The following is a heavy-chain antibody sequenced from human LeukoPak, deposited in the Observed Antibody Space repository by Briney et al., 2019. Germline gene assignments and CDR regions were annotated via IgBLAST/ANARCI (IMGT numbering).Heavy chain of an antibody. CDR1: GFTFSSYA. CDR2: ISSNGGST. D-gene: IGHD5-24*01. CDR3: ARDKSTRDGYNPDFDY. V-gene: IGHV3-64*01. J-gene: IGHJ4*02. Sequence: GGSLRLSCAASGFTFSSYAMHWVRQAPGKGLEYVPAISSNGGSTYYANSVKGRFTISRDNSKNTLYLQMGSLRAEDMAVYYCARDKSTRDGYNPDFDYWGQGTLVTVSS.